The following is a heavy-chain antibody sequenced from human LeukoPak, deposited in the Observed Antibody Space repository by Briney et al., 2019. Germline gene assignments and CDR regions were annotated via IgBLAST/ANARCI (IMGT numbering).Heavy chain of an antibody. CDR2: ISASGGST. D-gene: IGHD6-13*01. CDR1: GFAFSSYA. V-gene: IGHV3-23*01. Sequence: PGGSLRLSCAASGFAFSSYAMSWVRQAPGKGLEWVSGISASGGSTYYADSVKGRFTISGDNSKNTLFLQMNSLRAEDTAVYHCAKSDSSSWYEFYPWGQGTLVTVSS. J-gene: IGHJ5*02. CDR3: AKSDSSSWYEFYP.